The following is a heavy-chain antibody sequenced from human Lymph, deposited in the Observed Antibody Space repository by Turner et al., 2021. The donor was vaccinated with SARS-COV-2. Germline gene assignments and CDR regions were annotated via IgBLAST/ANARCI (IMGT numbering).Heavy chain of an antibody. J-gene: IGHJ6*02. Sequence: QVPLVVAGGGLVQSGRFLSLSCAGAGFTFSSYGMHWVRQGPGKGLEWVAVISYDGSNKYYADSVKGRFTISRDNTKKTLYLQMNSLRAEDTAVYYCAKVRSIFGVVIGGMDVWGQGTTVTVSS. CDR2: ISYDGSNK. V-gene: IGHV3-30*18. CDR3: AKVRSIFGVVIGGMDV. CDR1: GFTFSSYG. D-gene: IGHD3-3*01.